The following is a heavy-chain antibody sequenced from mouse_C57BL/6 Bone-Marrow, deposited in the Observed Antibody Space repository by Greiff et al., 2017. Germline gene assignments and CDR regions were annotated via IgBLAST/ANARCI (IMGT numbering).Heavy chain of an antibody. CDR1: GYPFTSYW. CDR2: IDPSDSYT. J-gene: IGHJ2*01. D-gene: IGHD2-10*01. V-gene: IGHV1-59*01. CDR3: ARAPYDGSPYYFDY. Sequence: QVQLQQPGAELVRPGTSVKLSCKASGYPFTSYWMHWVKRRPGQGLEWIGVIDPSDSYTNYNQKFKGKATLTVDTSSSTAYMQLSSLTSEDSAVYYCARAPYDGSPYYFDYWGQGTTLTVSS.